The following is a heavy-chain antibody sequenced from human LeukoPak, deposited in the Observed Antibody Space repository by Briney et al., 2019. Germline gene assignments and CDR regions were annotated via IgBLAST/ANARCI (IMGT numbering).Heavy chain of an antibody. CDR2: ISGDGETT. D-gene: IGHD2-2*01. CDR3: ASSLVVVPDAIKPGAFDI. Sequence: GGSPRLSCAASGFTFSTYPIHWVRQAPGKGLEYVSAISGDGETTYYANSVKGRFTISRDNSKNTLYLQMGGLRPEDMAVYYCASSLVVVPDAIKPGAFDIWGQGTMVTVSS. CDR1: GFTFSTYP. V-gene: IGHV3-64*01. J-gene: IGHJ3*02.